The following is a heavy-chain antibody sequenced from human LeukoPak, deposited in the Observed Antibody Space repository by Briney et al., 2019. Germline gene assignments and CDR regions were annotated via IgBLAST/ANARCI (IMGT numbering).Heavy chain of an antibody. CDR1: EFTFGNYP. Sequence: SLLCGPCEFTFGNYPVRWPREAPGRGGEWFSTITVSGYTIHYADSVRGRFTISRDDSQNTLYLQMNSLTAEDTAVYYCARRKNYQLPAFDCWGQGTLVSVSS. D-gene: IGHD2-2*01. CDR3: ARRKNYQLPAFDC. J-gene: IGHJ4*01. V-gene: IGHV3-23*01. CDR2: ITVSGYTI.